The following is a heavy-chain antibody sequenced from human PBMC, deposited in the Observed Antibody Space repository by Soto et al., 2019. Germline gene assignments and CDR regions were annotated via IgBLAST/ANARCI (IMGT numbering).Heavy chain of an antibody. Sequence: QVQLVQSGAEVKKPGASVKVSCKVSGYTLTELSMHWVRQAPGKGLEWMGGFDPEDGETIYAQKFQGRVTMTEDTSTGTACRGLSRLRSEDTAVYYCATGKYSSSWLLNWFDPWGQGTLVTVSS. CDR1: GYTLTELS. CDR2: FDPEDGET. V-gene: IGHV1-24*01. CDR3: ATGKYSSSWLLNWFDP. D-gene: IGHD6-13*01. J-gene: IGHJ5*02.